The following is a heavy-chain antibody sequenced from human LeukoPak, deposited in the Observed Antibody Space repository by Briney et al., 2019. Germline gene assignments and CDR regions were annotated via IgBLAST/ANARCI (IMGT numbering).Heavy chain of an antibody. Sequence: GESLKISCKGSGYSFTSYWIGWVRQMPGKGLEWMGIIYPGESDTRYSPSFQGQVTISADKSISADYLQWSSLKASDTAMYYCARLNVDTAMVNNYYYVDVWGKGTTVTVSS. CDR1: GYSFTSYW. J-gene: IGHJ6*03. D-gene: IGHD5-18*01. V-gene: IGHV5-51*01. CDR2: IYPGESDT. CDR3: ARLNVDTAMVNNYYYVDV.